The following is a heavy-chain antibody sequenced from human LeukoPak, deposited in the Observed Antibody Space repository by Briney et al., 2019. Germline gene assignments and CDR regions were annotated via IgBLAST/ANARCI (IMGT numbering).Heavy chain of an antibody. CDR1: GFTFSSYW. D-gene: IGHD2-21*01. J-gene: IGHJ4*02. V-gene: IGHV3-74*01. CDR2: IASDGSST. Sequence: PGGSLRLSCAASGFTFSSYWMNWVRQAPGKGLVWVSRIASDGSSTTYADSVKGRFSISRDDAENSLYLQMNSLRVEDTAVYYCARDFAYKKFDYWGQGTLVTVSS. CDR3: ARDFAYKKFDY.